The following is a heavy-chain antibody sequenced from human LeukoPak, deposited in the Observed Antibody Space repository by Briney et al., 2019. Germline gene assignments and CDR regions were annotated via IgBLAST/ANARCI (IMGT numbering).Heavy chain of an antibody. CDR3: ARAYSSGWYWWFDY. Sequence: ASVKVSCKASGYTFTGYYMHWVRQAPGQGLEWMGWINPNSGGTNYAQTFQGRVTMTRDTSISTAYMELSRLRSDDTAVYYCARAYSSGWYWWFDYWGQGTLVTVSS. J-gene: IGHJ4*02. D-gene: IGHD6-19*01. CDR1: GYTFTGYY. CDR2: INPNSGGT. V-gene: IGHV1-2*02.